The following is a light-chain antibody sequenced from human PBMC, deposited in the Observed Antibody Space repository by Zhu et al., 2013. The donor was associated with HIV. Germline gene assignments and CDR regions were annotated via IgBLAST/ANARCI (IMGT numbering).Light chain of an antibody. Sequence: EIVMTQSPATLSVSPGERATLSCRASQSVNINLAWYQQKPGQAPRLLIHGASSRATGIPDRFSGSGSGTDFTLIISRLEPEDFAVYYCQQYANSPRTFGGGTKVEIK. V-gene: IGKV3D-15*01. CDR1: QSVNIN. J-gene: IGKJ4*01. CDR2: GAS. CDR3: QQYANSPRT.